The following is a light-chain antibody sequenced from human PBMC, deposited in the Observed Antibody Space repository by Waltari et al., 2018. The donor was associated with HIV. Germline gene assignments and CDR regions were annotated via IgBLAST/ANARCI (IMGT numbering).Light chain of an antibody. CDR3: QQYNNWPA. CDR2: GAS. V-gene: IGKV3-15*01. CDR1: QSVSSN. J-gene: IGKJ1*01. Sequence: EIVMTQSPATLSVSPGERATLSCRASQSVSSNLAWYQHKPGQAPRLLIYGASTRATGIPARFSGSVSGTEFTLTISSLQSEDFAVYYCQQYNNWPAFGQGTKVEIK.